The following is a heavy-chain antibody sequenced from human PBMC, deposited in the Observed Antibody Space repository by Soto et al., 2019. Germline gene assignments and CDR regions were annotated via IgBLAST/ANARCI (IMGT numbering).Heavy chain of an antibody. V-gene: IGHV3-7*01. CDR3: ARDLKYSKSTFDI. Sequence: GGSLRLSCAASGFIFSYYWMSWVRQAPGKGLEWVANIKEDGSENYYVDSVEGRFTISRDNAKNSLNLQMNSLRAEDTAVYYCARDLKYSKSTFDIWGQGTMVTVS. J-gene: IGHJ3*02. CDR2: IKEDGSEN. D-gene: IGHD6-6*01. CDR1: GFIFSYYW.